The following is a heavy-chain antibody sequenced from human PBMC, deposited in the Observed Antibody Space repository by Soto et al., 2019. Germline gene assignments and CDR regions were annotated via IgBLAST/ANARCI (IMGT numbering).Heavy chain of an antibody. CDR2: ISSSSSYI. CDR3: ARDEGPGYDFWSDENPLRY. D-gene: IGHD3-3*01. CDR1: GFTFSSYS. J-gene: IGHJ4*02. V-gene: IGHV3-21*01. Sequence: GESLKISCAASGFTFSSYSMNWVRQAPGKGLEWVSSISSSSSYIYYADSVKGRFTISRDNAKNSLYLQMNSLRAEDTAVYYCARDEGPGYDFWSDENPLRYWGQGTLVTVSS.